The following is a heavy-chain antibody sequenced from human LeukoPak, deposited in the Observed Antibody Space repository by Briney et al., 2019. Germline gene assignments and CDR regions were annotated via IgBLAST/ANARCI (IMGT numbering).Heavy chain of an antibody. J-gene: IGHJ4*02. V-gene: IGHV3-15*01. Sequence: PGGSLRLSCAASGFAFSNAWMTWVRQAPGKGLEWVGRVKRKIDGETTDYAAAVKGRFAISRDDSKNTVYLQMNSLKTDDTALYYCTTDSAAYWGQGTLVTVSS. CDR1: GFAFSNAW. CDR2: VKRKIDGETT. CDR3: TTDSAAY.